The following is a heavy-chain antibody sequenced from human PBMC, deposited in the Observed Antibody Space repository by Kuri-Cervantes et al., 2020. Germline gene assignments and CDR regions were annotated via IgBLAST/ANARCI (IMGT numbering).Heavy chain of an antibody. J-gene: IGHJ6*02. CDR2: IHYSGST. CDR3: ARVVTPYYYYGMDV. D-gene: IGHD5-18*01. Sequence: LRLSCTVSGGSISSGDYYWSWIRQPPGKGLEWIGYIHYSGSTYYNPSLKGRVTISVDTSKNQFSLKLSSVTAADTAVYYCARVVTPYYYYGMDVWGQGTTVTVSS. CDR1: GGSISSGDYY. V-gene: IGHV4-30-4*01.